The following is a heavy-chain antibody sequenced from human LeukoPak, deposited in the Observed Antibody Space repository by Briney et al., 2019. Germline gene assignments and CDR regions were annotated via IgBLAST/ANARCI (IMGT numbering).Heavy chain of an antibody. J-gene: IGHJ3*02. D-gene: IGHD3-22*01. V-gene: IGHV4-4*07. Sequence: PSETLSLTCTVSGGSISSYYWSWIRQPAGKGLEWIGRIYTSGSTNYNPSLKSRVTMSVDTSKNQFSLKLSSVTAADTAVYYCAPQGALLRATAFDIWGQGTMVTVSS. CDR1: GGSISSYY. CDR2: IYTSGST. CDR3: APQGALLRATAFDI.